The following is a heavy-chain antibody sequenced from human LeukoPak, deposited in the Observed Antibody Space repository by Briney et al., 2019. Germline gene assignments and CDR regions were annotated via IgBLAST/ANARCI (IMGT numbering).Heavy chain of an antibody. CDR2: INPKSGDT. D-gene: IGHD1-26*01. V-gene: IGHV1-2*02. CDR3: ARDLRWELPGYYSDY. CDR1: GYTFTGYY. J-gene: IGHJ4*02. Sequence: ASVKVSCKASGYTFTGYYFHWVRQAPGQGLEWMGWINPKSGDTDYAQKFQGRVTMTRDTSISTAYMELSRLTSDDTAIYYCARDLRWELPGYYSDYWGQGTLVTVSS.